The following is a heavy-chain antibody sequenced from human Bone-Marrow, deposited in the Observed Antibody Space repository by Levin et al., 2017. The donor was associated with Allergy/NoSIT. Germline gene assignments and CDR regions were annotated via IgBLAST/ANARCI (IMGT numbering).Heavy chain of an antibody. CDR3: SREPNYGLGSHHNIDAFDI. J-gene: IGHJ3*02. Sequence: SVKVSCKASGGSFSNSAITWVRQAPGQGLEWVGRIIPIFGTANYAQTFQGRVKITADESTSIAYMELSGLTSEDTAMYYCSREPNYGLGSHHNIDAFDIWGQGTMVTVSS. CDR1: GGSFSNSA. CDR2: IIPIFGTA. V-gene: IGHV1-69*13. D-gene: IGHD3-10*01.